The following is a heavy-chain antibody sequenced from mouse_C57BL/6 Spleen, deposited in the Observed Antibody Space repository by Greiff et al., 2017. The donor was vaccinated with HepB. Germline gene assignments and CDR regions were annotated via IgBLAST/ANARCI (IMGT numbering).Heavy chain of an antibody. V-gene: IGHV1-59*01. J-gene: IGHJ2*01. Sequence: QVQLQQPGAELVRPGTSVKLSCKASGYTFTSYWMHWVKQRPGQGLEWIGVIDPSDSYTNYNQKFKGKATLTVDTSSSTAYMQLSSLTSEDSAVYYCARSGSPHYFDYWGQGTTLTVSS. CDR3: ARSGSPHYFDY. CDR1: GYTFTSYW. CDR2: IDPSDSYT. D-gene: IGHD3-1*01.